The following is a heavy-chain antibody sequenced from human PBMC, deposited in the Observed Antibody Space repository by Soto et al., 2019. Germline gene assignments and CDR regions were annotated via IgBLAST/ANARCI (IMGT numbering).Heavy chain of an antibody. CDR1: GGTSTRYA. J-gene: IGHJ4*02. CDR2: IVPMFGTS. V-gene: IGHV1-69*06. D-gene: IGHD3-3*01. Sequence: QERLVQSGAEVRKPGSSVKVYCKVTGGTSTRYAINWVRQAPGQGLEWMGGIVPMFGTSKYAQKFQGRVTITADTSTNIAYMELRSLRYEDTAVYYCNRGSEYDFWSGYLWGQGTLVSVSS. CDR3: NRGSEYDFWSGYL.